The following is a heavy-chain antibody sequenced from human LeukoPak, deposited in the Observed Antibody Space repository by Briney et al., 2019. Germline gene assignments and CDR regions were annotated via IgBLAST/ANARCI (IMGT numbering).Heavy chain of an antibody. D-gene: IGHD5-18*01. CDR1: GGSFSSYY. Sequence: ASETLSLTCTVYGGSFSSYYWSWIRQPPGKGLEWIGEITQSGSTKYNPSLESRVTISVDTSRNQFSLKLSAVTAADTAVYYYARLGYSYGYMGEKYYYYYMDVWGKGATVTVSS. CDR2: ITQSGST. V-gene: IGHV4-34*01. CDR3: ARLGYSYGYMGEKYYYYYMDV. J-gene: IGHJ6*03.